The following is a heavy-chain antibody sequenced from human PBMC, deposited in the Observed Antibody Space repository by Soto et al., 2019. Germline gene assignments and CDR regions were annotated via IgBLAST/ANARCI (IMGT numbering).Heavy chain of an antibody. J-gene: IGHJ4*02. CDR2: ISSNGGST. CDR1: GFTFSSYA. Sequence: GGSLRLSCAASGFTFSSYAMHWVRQAPGKGLEYVSAISSNGGSTYYANSVKGRFTISRDNSKNTLYLQMGSLRAEDMAVYYCARAVAGICDYWGQGTLVTVSS. CDR3: ARAVAGICDY. V-gene: IGHV3-64*01. D-gene: IGHD6-19*01.